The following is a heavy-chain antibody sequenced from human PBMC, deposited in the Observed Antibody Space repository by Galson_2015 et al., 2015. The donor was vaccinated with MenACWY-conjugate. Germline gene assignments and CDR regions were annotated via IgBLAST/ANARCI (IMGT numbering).Heavy chain of an antibody. J-gene: IGHJ4*02. CDR2: ISYDGSNK. CDR1: GFTFSSYG. V-gene: IGHV3-30*18. Sequence: SLRLSCAASGFTFSSYGMHWVRQAPGKGLEWVTLISYDGSNKFYADSVKGRFTISRDNSKNTLYLQMNSLRAEDTAVYYCAKESGTSGWYYFDCWGQGTLVTVSS. CDR3: AKESGTSGWYYFDC. D-gene: IGHD6-19*01.